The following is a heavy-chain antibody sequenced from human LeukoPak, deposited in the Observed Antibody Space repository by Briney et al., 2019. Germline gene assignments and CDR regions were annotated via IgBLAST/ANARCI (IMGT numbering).Heavy chain of an antibody. CDR3: ARVSGYSSSWYGYYYYYYMDV. CDR1: GFTFSSYA. CDR2: ISYDGSNK. Sequence: GGSLRLSCAASGFTFSSYAMHWVRQAPGKGLEWVAVISYDGSNKYYADSVKGRFTISRDNSKNTLYLQMNSLRAEDTAVYYCARVSGYSSSWYGYYYYYYMDVWGKGTTVTVSS. V-gene: IGHV3-30*04. J-gene: IGHJ6*03. D-gene: IGHD6-13*01.